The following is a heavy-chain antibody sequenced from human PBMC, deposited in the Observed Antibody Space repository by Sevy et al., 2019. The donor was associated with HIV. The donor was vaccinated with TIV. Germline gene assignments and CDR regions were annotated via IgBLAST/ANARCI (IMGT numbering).Heavy chain of an antibody. V-gene: IGHV4-61*01. D-gene: IGHD1-26*01. CDR3: ARVGGLTDYGMDV. CDR1: GGSVSSDTYF. Sequence: SETLSLTCAVSGGSVSSDTYFWSWIRQPTGKGLESIGYIYYTGSTNYNPSLKSRVTISVDTSKNQISLKLSSLSAADTAVYYCARVGGLTDYGMDVWGQGTTVTVSS. CDR2: IYYTGST. J-gene: IGHJ6*02.